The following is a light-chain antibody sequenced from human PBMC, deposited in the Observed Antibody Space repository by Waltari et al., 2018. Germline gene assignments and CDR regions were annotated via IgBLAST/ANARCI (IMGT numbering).Light chain of an antibody. V-gene: IGKV3-15*01. CDR1: QSINSN. CDR2: GAS. Sequence: EIVMTQSPATLSVSPGERATLSCRASQSINSNLAWYQQKPGRAPRLLIYGASTRATGIPAWFSGSGSGTEFTLIITSLQSEDFAVYYCQQYNYWPPGTFGQGTKVDI. CDR3: QQYNYWPPGT. J-gene: IGKJ1*01.